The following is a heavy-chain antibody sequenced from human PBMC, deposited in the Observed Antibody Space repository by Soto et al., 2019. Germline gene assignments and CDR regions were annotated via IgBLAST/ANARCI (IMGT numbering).Heavy chain of an antibody. CDR1: GYTFTGYY. V-gene: IGHV1-2*02. CDR3: ARGGGLGVASGDYGMDV. CDR2: INPNSGGT. Sequence: QVQLVQSGAEVKKPGASVKVSCKASGYTFTGYYMHWVRQAPGPGLEWMGWINPNSGGTNYAQKFQGRVTMTRDTSPRTAYMGLSRLKSDDTAVYYCARGGGLGVASGDYGMDVWGQGTTVTVSS. J-gene: IGHJ6*02. D-gene: IGHD1-1*01.